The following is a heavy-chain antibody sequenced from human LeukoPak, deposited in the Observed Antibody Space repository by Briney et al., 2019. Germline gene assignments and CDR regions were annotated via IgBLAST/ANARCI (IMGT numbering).Heavy chain of an antibody. CDR2: ISDDSGST. V-gene: IGHV3-23*01. CDR3: AKDQYSSGWYFDY. D-gene: IGHD6-19*01. Sequence: GGSLRLSCAASELMFSSYAMSWVRQTPGKGLEWVSGISDDSGSTYYADSVRGRFTISRDNSKNTLYLQMNSLRVEDTAIYYSAKDQYSSGWYFDYWGQGTLVTVSS. J-gene: IGHJ4*02. CDR1: ELMFSSYA.